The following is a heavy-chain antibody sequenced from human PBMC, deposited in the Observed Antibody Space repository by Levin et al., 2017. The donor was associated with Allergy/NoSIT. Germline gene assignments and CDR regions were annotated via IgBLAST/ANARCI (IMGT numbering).Heavy chain of an antibody. D-gene: IGHD3-10*01. CDR1: GFTFSSYA. J-gene: IGHJ4*02. CDR3: AKVPYGSGSVYKRGNFDY. V-gene: IGHV3-23*01. Sequence: PGGSLRLSCAASGFTFSSYAMSWVRQAPGKGLEWVTAISGSGGSTYYADPVKGRFTISRDNSKSTLYLQMNSLRAEDTAVYYCAKVPYGSGSVYKRGNFDYWGQGTLVTVSS. CDR2: ISGSGGST.